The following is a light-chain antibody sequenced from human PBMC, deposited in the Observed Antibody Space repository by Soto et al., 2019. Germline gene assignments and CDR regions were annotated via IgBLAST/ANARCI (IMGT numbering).Light chain of an antibody. J-gene: IGKJ1*01. V-gene: IGKV1-5*03. CDR2: KAS. CDR3: QHYNSYSEA. Sequence: IQMTQSPSTLSAYVGDRVTITCRASQSISSWLAWYQQKPGKAPKLLIYKASSLESGVPSRFSGSGSGTEFTLTISSLQPDDFATYYCQHYNSYSEAFGQGTKV. CDR1: QSISSW.